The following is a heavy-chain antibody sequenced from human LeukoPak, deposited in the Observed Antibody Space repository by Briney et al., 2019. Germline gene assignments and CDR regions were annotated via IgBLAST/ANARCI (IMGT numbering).Heavy chain of an antibody. D-gene: IGHD4-17*01. V-gene: IGHV3-30*04. CDR3: ARWGTPTVTLDY. Sequence: GGSLGLSCAASGFTFSTYAMHWVRQAPGKGLEWVAVISYDGTNKYYRDSVKGRLTISRDDSKNTLYLQMNSLRAEDTAVYYCARWGTPTVTLDYWGQGTLVTVSS. CDR2: ISYDGTNK. CDR1: GFTFSTYA. J-gene: IGHJ4*02.